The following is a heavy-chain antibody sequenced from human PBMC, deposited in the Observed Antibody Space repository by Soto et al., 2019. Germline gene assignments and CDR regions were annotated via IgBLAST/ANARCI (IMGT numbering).Heavy chain of an antibody. Sequence: ASVKVSCKASGYSFTSYYMHWVRQAPGQGLEWMGIINPSGGSTSYAQKFQGRVTMTRDTSTSTVYMELSSLRSEDTAVYYCARSAGPPAGTPYWFDPWGQGTLVPVSS. CDR3: ARSAGPPAGTPYWFDP. V-gene: IGHV1-46*01. CDR1: GYSFTSYY. CDR2: INPSGGST. J-gene: IGHJ5*02. D-gene: IGHD2-2*01.